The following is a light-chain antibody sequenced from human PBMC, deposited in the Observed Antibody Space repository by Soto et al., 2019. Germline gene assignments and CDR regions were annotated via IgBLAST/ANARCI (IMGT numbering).Light chain of an antibody. J-gene: IGKJ5*01. V-gene: IGKV3-11*01. CDR3: QQSSNWPPEIT. CDR2: DAS. Sequence: EIALTQSPASLSLSPGDRATLSCRASQSVPRNLAWYQQRPGQAPRLLIYDASSRATGIPDRFSGSGSGTDLILTISSLEPEDFAVYYCQQSSNWPPEITFGQGTRLEIK. CDR1: QSVPRN.